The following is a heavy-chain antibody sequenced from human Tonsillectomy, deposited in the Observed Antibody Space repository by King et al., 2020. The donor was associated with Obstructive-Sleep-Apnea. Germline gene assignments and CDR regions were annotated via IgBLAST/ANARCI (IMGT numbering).Heavy chain of an antibody. CDR1: GGSISNSSYY. V-gene: IGHV4-39*07. J-gene: IGHJ4*02. CDR2: IYYSGST. Sequence: QMQLQESGPGLVKPSETLSLTCIVSGGSISNSSYYWSWIRQPPGKGLEWIGSIYYSGSTYYNPSLESRVTISVDTAKNQFSLKLSSVTAADTAVFYCAREGRWLQFRGDDYWGQGTLVTVSS. CDR3: AREGRWLQFRGDDY. D-gene: IGHD5-24*01.